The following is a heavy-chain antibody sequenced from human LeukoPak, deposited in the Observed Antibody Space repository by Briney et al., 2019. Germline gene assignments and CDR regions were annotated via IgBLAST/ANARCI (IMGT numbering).Heavy chain of an antibody. CDR2: IWYDVSNK. CDR3: ARRSVTSSWFPYGMDV. D-gene: IGHD6-13*01. J-gene: IGHJ6*02. V-gene: IGHV3-33*01. CDR1: GFTLSSYG. Sequence: PGGSLRLSCAASGFTLSSYGIHWVRQDPGKGREWLAVIWYDVSNKYYADSVKGRFTISRDNSKNTVSLQMNSLRVEDTAIYYCARRSVTSSWFPYGMDVWGQGTTVTVSS.